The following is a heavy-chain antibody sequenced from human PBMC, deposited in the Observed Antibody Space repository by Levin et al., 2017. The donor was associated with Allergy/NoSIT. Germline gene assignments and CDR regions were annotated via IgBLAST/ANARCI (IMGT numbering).Heavy chain of an antibody. CDR2: ISSSSSTI. J-gene: IGHJ4*02. D-gene: IGHD6-13*01. CDR3: ARDWLAAPDY. Sequence: TGESLKISCAASGFTFSSYSMNWVRQAPGKGLEWVSYISSSSSTIYYADSVKGRFTISRDNAKNSLYLQMNSLRAEDTAVYYCARDWLAAPDYWGQGTLVTVSS. V-gene: IGHV3-48*04. CDR1: GFTFSSYS.